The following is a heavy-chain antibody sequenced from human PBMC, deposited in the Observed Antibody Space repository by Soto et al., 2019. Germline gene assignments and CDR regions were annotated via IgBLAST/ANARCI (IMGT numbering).Heavy chain of an antibody. Sequence: SETLSLTCTVSGGSISSGDYYWSWIRQPPGKGLEWIGYIYYSGSTYYNPPLKSRVTISVDTSKNQFSLKLISVTAADTAVYYCARGYSYGQFDYWGQGTLVPVSS. CDR1: GGSISSGDYY. V-gene: IGHV4-30-4*01. J-gene: IGHJ4*02. CDR2: IYYSGST. D-gene: IGHD5-18*01. CDR3: ARGYSYGQFDY.